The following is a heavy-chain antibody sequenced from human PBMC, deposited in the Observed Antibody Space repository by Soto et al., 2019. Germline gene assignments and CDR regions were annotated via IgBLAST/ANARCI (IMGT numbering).Heavy chain of an antibody. V-gene: IGHV3-48*01. CDR2: INSGSTSV. D-gene: IGHD3-22*01. Sequence: PGGSLRLSCVASGFIFNSYSMNWVRQAPGKGLEWISYINSGSTSVFYADSVKGRFTFSRDNAKNSLYLQMNSLRAEDTAVYYCGSSASPDAYWGQGTLVTVSS. CDR1: GFIFNSYS. CDR3: GSSASPDAY. J-gene: IGHJ4*02.